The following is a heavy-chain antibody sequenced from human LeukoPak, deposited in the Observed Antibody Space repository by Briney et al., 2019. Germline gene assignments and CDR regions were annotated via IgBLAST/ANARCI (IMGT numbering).Heavy chain of an antibody. J-gene: IGHJ4*02. CDR2: IYYSGST. V-gene: IGHV4-39*01. CDR1: GGPISSSSYY. D-gene: IGHD1-26*01. Sequence: SETLSLTCTVSGGPISSSSYYWGWIRQPPGKGLEWIGRIYYSGSTYYNPSLKSRVTISVDTSKNQFSLKLSSVTAADTAVYYCARHDIVGAMPYYFDYWGQGTLVTVSS. CDR3: ARHDIVGAMPYYFDY.